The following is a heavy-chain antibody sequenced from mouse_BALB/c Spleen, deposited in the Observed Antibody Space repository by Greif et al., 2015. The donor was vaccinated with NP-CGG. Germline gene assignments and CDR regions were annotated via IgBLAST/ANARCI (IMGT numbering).Heavy chain of an antibody. D-gene: IGHD3-2*01. CDR2: ISCYNGAT. CDR1: GYSFTGYY. J-gene: IGHJ3*01. Sequence: LVKTGASVKISCKASGYSFTGYYMHWVMQSHGKSPEWIGYISCYNGATSYNQKFKGKATFTVDTSSSTAYMQFNSLTSEDSAVYYCARGTARGGFAYWGQGTLVTVSA. CDR3: ARGTARGGFAY. V-gene: IGHV1S34*01.